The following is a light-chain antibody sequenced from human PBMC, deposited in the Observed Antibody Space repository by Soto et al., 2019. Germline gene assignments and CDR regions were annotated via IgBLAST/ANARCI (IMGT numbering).Light chain of an antibody. CDR1: SSDVGNYNL. Sequence: QSALTQPASVSRSPGQSITISCTGTSSDVGNYNLVSWYQHHPGKAPKLMIYEGSKRPSGVSHRFSGSQSGNTASLTISGLQAEDEADYYCCSYAGSSTLVFGGGTKVTVL. J-gene: IGLJ2*01. CDR2: EGS. V-gene: IGLV2-23*01. CDR3: CSYAGSSTLV.